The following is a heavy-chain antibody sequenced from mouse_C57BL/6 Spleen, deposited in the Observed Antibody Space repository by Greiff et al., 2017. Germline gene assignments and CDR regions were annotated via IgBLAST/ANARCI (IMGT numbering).Heavy chain of an antibody. CDR3: ARWSDHHYCSSFDY. Sequence: VQLQQPGAELVKPGASVKMSCKASGYTFTSYWITWVKQRPGQGLEWIGDIYPGSGSTNYNAKFKSKATLTVDTSSSTAYMQLSSLTSEDSAGYYCARWSDHHYCSSFDYWGQGTTRTVSS. CDR2: IYPGSGST. V-gene: IGHV1-55*01. CDR1: GYTFTSYW. J-gene: IGHJ2*01. D-gene: IGHD1-1*01.